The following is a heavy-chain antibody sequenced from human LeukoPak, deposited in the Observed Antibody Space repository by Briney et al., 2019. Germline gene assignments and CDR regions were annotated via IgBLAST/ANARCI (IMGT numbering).Heavy chain of an antibody. J-gene: IGHJ4*02. CDR1: GYTLTELS. CDR3: AKDKWVEAAAEGYFDY. CDR2: FDPEDGET. Sequence: ASVKVSCKVSGYTLTELSMHWVRQAPGKGLEWMGGFDPEDGETIYAQKFQGRVTMTEDTSTDTAYMELSSLRTEDTALYYCAKDKWVEAAAEGYFDYWGQGTLVTVSS. V-gene: IGHV1-24*01. D-gene: IGHD6-13*01.